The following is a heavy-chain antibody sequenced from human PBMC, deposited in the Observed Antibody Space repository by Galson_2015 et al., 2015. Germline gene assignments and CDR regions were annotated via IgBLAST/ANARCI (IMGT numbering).Heavy chain of an antibody. CDR3: IKGGWGASFDY. D-gene: IGHD6-19*01. CDR2: ISGSGGLVWVSGIRGNGGKT. CDR1: GFTFSSHA. J-gene: IGHJ4*02. Sequence: SLRLCCATSGFTFSSHAMTWVRQAPGKGLEWVSGISGSGGLVWVSGIRGNGGKTYHADSVKGRLTISRDNSKTTLYLQMDSLRADDTAIYYCIKGGWGASFDYWGQGTLVTVSS. V-gene: IGHV3-23*01.